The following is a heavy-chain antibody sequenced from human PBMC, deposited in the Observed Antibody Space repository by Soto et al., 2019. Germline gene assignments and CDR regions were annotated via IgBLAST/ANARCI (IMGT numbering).Heavy chain of an antibody. V-gene: IGHV4-59*01. Sequence: SETLALTCTVSGGSISSYYWSWIRQPPGKGLEWIGYIYYSGSTNYNPSLKSRVTISVDTSKNQFSLKLSSVTAADTAVYYCARETYTISYAFDIWGQGTMVTVSS. CDR2: IYYSGST. D-gene: IGHD3-9*01. CDR3: ARETYTISYAFDI. J-gene: IGHJ3*02. CDR1: GGSISSYY.